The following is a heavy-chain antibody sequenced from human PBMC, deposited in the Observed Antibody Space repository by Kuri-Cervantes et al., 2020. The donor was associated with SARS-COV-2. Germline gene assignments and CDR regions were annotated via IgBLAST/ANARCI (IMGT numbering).Heavy chain of an antibody. CDR2: IKQDGSEK. CDR3: ARDGSITIFGVVRWYAFDI. J-gene: IGHJ3*02. D-gene: IGHD3-3*01. V-gene: IGHV3-7*01. CDR1: GFTFSSYW. Sequence: LSLTCAASGFTFSSYWMSWVRQAPGKGLEWVANIKQDGSEKYYVDSVKGRFTISRDNAKNSLYLQMNSLRAVDTAVYYCARDGSITIFGVVRWYAFDIWGQGTMVTVSS.